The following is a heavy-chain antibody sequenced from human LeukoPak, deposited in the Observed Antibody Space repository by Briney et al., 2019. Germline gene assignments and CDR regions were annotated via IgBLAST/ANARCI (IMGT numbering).Heavy chain of an antibody. V-gene: IGHV3-23*01. D-gene: IGHD2-2*01. CDR3: AIEGGYCCSTSCPYFDY. Sequence: PGGSLRLSCAASGFTFSSYAMSWVRQAPGKGLEWVSAISGSGGSTYYADSVKGRFTISRDNSKNTLYLQMNSLRAEDTAGYYCAIEGGYCCSTSCPYFDYWGQGTLVTVSS. CDR2: ISGSGGST. J-gene: IGHJ4*02. CDR1: GFTFSSYA.